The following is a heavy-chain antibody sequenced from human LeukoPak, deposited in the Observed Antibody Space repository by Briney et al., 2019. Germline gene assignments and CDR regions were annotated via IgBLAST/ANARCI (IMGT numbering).Heavy chain of an antibody. V-gene: IGHV4-34*01. CDR1: AGSFSAYY. D-gene: IGHD3-22*01. CDR2: INHSGST. Sequence: SETLSLTCAVYAGSFSAYYWSWIRQPPGKGLEWIGEINHSGSTNYNPSLKSRVTISVDTSKNQFSLKLSSVTAADTAVYYCARGTMMVGPWGQGTLVTVSS. CDR3: ARGTMMVGP. J-gene: IGHJ5*02.